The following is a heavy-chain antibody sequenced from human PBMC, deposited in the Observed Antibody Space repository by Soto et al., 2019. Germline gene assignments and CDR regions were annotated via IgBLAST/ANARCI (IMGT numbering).Heavy chain of an antibody. D-gene: IGHD2-15*01. CDR2: INHIGYT. J-gene: IGHJ4*02. V-gene: IGHV4-34*02. CDR3: GPRGAVAPRGY. CDR1: GGSFSDFY. Sequence: QVQLQQWGAGLLKPSETLSLTCAVSGGSFSDFYWPWIRQLQGKGLEWIGEINHIGYTNYNPSLESRVAISVDTSKNQFSLNLRSVTAADTAVYYCGPRGAVAPRGYWGQGTLVTVSS.